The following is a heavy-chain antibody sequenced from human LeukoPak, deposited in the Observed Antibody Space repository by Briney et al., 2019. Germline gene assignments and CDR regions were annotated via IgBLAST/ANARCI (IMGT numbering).Heavy chain of an antibody. CDR1: GESFSGYY. CDR3: ARGRGQLYYDSSGYYLT. V-gene: IGHV4-34*01. CDR2: LKHSGST. J-gene: IGHJ4*02. D-gene: IGHD3-22*01. Sequence: SEILSLTCAVYGESFSGYYESWIRKPPGKGLEWIGELKHSGSTNYNPSLKSRVTISVDTSKNQFSLKLSSVTAADTAVYYCARGRGQLYYDSSGYYLTWGQGTLVTVSS.